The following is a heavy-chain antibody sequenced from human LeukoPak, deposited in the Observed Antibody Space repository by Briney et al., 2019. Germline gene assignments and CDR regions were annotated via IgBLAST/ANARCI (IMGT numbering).Heavy chain of an antibody. D-gene: IGHD3-3*01. J-gene: IGHJ4*02. CDR3: AREPQYYDFWGGYYTGFIDY. CDR2: IYYSGST. Sequence: PGGSLRLSCAASGFTFSSYEMNWVRQPPGKGLEWIGSIYYSGSTYYNPSLKSRVTISVDTSKNQFSLKLSSVTAADTAVYYCAREPQYYDFWGGYYTGFIDYWGQGTLVTVSS. V-gene: IGHV4-39*07. CDR1: GFTFSSYE.